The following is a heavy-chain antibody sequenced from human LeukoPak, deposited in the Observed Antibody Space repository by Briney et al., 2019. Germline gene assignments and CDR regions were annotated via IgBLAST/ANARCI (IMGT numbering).Heavy chain of an antibody. D-gene: IGHD2-2*01. V-gene: IGHV4-39*01. CDR3: ASHWRAAAAIYAMDV. Sequence: SETLSLTCTVSGDSISSSSYYWGWIRQPPGKGLEWIGSIYYSGSTYYNPSLESRVTISVDTSKSQFSLKLRSVTAADTAVYYCASHWRAAAAIYAMDVWGQGTTVTVSS. CDR1: GDSISSSSYY. J-gene: IGHJ6*02. CDR2: IYYSGST.